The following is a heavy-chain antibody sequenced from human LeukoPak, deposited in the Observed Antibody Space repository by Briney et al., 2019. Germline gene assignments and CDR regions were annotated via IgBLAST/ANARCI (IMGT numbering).Heavy chain of an antibody. CDR1: GFTFSSYA. Sequence: GGSLSLSCAASGFTFSSYAMSWVRQAPGKGLEWVSAISGSGGSTYYADSVKGRFTISRDNSKNTLYLQMNSLRAEDTAVYYCAKGGPMVSYYGMDVWGQGTTVTVSS. CDR3: AKGGPMVSYYGMDV. V-gene: IGHV3-23*01. J-gene: IGHJ6*02. D-gene: IGHD3-10*01. CDR2: ISGSGGST.